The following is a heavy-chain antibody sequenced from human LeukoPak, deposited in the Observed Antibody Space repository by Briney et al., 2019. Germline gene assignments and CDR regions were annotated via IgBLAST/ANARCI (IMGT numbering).Heavy chain of an antibody. J-gene: IGHJ4*02. CDR2: IKHDGDT. D-gene: IGHD6-6*01. CDR1: GGSVGRYY. Sequence: SETLSLTCVVYGGSVGRYYWSWVRQRQGKGLEWIGEIKHDGDTNVNPSLKSRVTMSRDTSNNQFSLKLDSVTAADSAMHYCAIPSIAPYWGQGVLVTVSS. V-gene: IGHV4-34*01. CDR3: AIPSIAPY.